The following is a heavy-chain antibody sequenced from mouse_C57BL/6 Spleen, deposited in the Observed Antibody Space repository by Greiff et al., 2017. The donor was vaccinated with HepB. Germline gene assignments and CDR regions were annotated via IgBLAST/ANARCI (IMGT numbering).Heavy chain of an antibody. CDR1: GYTFTEYT. CDR2: FYPGSGSI. CDR3: ARHEEGYDYDGLGAPLNFDY. V-gene: IGHV1-62-2*01. Sequence: VQLQESGAELVKPGASVKLSCKASGYTFTEYTIHWVKQRSGQGLEWIGWFYPGSGSIKYNEKFKDKATLTADKSSSTVYREVSRLTSEDAAVYFGARHEEGYDYDGLGAPLNFDYWGQGTTLTVSS. J-gene: IGHJ2*01. D-gene: IGHD2-4*01.